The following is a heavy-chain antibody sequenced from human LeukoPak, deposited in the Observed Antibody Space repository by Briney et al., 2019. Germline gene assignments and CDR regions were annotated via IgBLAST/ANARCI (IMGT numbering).Heavy chain of an antibody. Sequence: GSVKDSCKPSGYTFTAYYLHWMGQAPGQEREWLRWINPRNGGTKYAQTFQGRSTMTRDTSISTAYMELNRLTSDDTAVYYCARDPSTSYYVDYGGMGTRVTVSS. CDR3: ARDPSTSYYVDY. CDR2: INPRNGGT. V-gene: IGHV1-2*02. CDR1: GYTFTAYY. J-gene: IGHJ4*02. D-gene: IGHD6-6*01.